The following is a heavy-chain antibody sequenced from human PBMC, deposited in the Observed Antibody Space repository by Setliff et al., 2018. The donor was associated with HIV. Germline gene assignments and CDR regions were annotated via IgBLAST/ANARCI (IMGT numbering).Heavy chain of an antibody. V-gene: IGHV1-8*02. J-gene: IGHJ6*03. CDR1: GYTFTSYD. CDR3: ARGRRVSSNYYYYYYMDV. D-gene: IGHD2-2*01. CDR2: MNPNSGNT. Sequence: ASVKVSCKASGYTFTSYDINWVRQATGQGLEWMGWMNPNSGNTGYAQKFQGRVTMTRNTSISTAYMELSSLRSEDTAVYYCARGRRVSSNYYYYYYMDVWGKGTTVTVSS.